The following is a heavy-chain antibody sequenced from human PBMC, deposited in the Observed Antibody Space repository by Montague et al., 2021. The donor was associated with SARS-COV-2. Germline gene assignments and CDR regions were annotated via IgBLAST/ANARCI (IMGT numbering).Heavy chain of an antibody. V-gene: IGHV4-34*01. CDR1: GGSFTNYY. CDR2: INHSGST. CDR3: ARARGRTSWFDS. D-gene: IGHD3-10*01. J-gene: IGHJ5*01. Sequence: SETLSLTCAVRGGSFTNYYWNWIRQSPGKGLQTLGEINHSGSTNYNPSLKSRVTISVDMSKSQVSLNLTSVTAADTAIYYCARARGRTSWFDSWGQGIQVTVSS.